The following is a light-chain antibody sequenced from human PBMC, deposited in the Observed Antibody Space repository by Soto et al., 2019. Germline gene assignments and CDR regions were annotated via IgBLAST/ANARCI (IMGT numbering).Light chain of an antibody. CDR3: CSYAGSSNWV. Sequence: QSALTQPRSVSGSTGQSVTISCTGTSSDVGGYNYVSWYQQHPGKAPKLMIYDVSKRPSGVPDRFSGSKSGNTASLTISGLQAEDEADYYCCSYAGSSNWVFGGGTKLTVL. V-gene: IGLV2-11*01. CDR2: DVS. CDR1: SSDVGGYNY. J-gene: IGLJ3*02.